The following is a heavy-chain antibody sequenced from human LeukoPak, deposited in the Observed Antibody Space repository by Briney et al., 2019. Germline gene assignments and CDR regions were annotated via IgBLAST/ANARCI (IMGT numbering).Heavy chain of an antibody. CDR2: ISAYNGNT. V-gene: IGHV1-18*01. Sequence: GASVKVSCKASGYTFTSYGISWVRQAPGQGLEWMGWISAYNGNTNYAQKLQGRVTMTTDTSTSTAYMELRSLRSEDTAVYYCAGDRDHSGFYYFDYWGQGTLVTVSS. J-gene: IGHJ4*02. D-gene: IGHD3-10*01. CDR1: GYTFTSYG. CDR3: AGDRDHSGFYYFDY.